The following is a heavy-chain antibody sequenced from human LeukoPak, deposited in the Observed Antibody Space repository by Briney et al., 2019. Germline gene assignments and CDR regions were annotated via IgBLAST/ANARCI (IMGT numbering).Heavy chain of an antibody. J-gene: IGHJ3*02. V-gene: IGHV4-34*01. CDR1: GGSFSGYY. CDR3: ARDGPYYDSISGLPEI. D-gene: IGHD3-22*01. CDR2: INHSGTT. Sequence: PSETLSLTCAVYGGSFSGYYWSWIRQPPGKGGEWIGEINHSGTTNANPSLKSRVTISVDPSKTQFSLKLSSVTAADTAVYYCARDGPYYDSISGLPEIWAQGTMVTVSS.